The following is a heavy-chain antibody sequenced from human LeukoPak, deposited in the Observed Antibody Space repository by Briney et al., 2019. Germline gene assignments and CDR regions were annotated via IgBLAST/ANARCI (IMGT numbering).Heavy chain of an antibody. V-gene: IGHV3-23*01. CDR2: TSGDGTRT. CDR3: ARPATLGWLSLYYFDY. Sequence: GGSLRLSCAASGFSFSSYAMTWARQAPVKGLEWVSATSGDGTRTYYADSVKGRFTISRDNSKNTLYLQMNSLRAEDTAVYYCARPATLGWLSLYYFDYWGQGTLVTVSS. CDR1: GFSFSSYA. J-gene: IGHJ4*02. D-gene: IGHD3-3*01.